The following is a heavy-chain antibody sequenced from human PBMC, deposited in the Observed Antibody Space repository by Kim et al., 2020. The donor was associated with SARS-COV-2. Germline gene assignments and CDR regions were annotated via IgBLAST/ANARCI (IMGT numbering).Heavy chain of an antibody. CDR3: ARDHVGGGYGMDV. V-gene: IGHV3-66*02. D-gene: IGHD3-16*01. J-gene: IGHJ6*02. CDR1: GFTVSSNY. Sequence: GGSLRLSCAASGFTVSSNYMSWVRQAPGKGLEWVSVIYSGGYTHYADSVKGRFTISRDNSKNTLYLQMNSLRAEDTAVYYCARDHVGGGYGMDVWGQGTTVTVSS. CDR2: IYSGGYT.